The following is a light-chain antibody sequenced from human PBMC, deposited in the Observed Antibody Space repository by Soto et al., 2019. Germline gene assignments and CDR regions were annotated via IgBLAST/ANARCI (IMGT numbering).Light chain of an antibody. CDR1: QSISSW. J-gene: IGKJ1*01. CDR2: DDS. V-gene: IGKV1-5*01. Sequence: DIQMTQSPSTLSASLGDRVTITCRASQSISSWLAWYQQKPGKAPKLLIYDDSSLESGVPSRFSGSGSGTELTLTISRLQPDDFATYYCQQYNSYWGTCGQGTKVDIK. CDR3: QQYNSYWGT.